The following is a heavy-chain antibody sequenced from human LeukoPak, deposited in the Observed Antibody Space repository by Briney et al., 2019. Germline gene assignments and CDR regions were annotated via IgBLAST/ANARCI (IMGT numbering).Heavy chain of an antibody. J-gene: IGHJ4*02. D-gene: IGHD6-19*01. Sequence: ASVKVSCKASGYTFTTYAMNWVRQAPGQGLEWMGIINPSGGNTVYAQKFQGRVTMTRDMSTTTVYMELSSLRSEDTAVFYCAGLSSGHDFDYWGQGTLVTVSS. CDR1: GYTFTTYA. V-gene: IGHV1-46*01. CDR2: INPSGGNT. CDR3: AGLSSGHDFDY.